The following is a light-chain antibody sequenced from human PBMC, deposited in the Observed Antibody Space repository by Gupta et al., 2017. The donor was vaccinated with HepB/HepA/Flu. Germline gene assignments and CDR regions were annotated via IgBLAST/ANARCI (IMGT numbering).Light chain of an antibody. Sequence: DIQLTQSPSSMSTSIGDRVTITCQASEDIDIYLSWYQQKPGKAPKLLIYDASNLEVGVPSRFSGSGSGTEFSFTISSLQPEDIATYYCQQRDSLHITFGQGTQVDIK. CDR2: DAS. CDR3: QQRDSLHIT. J-gene: IGKJ5*01. V-gene: IGKV1-33*01. CDR1: EDIDIY.